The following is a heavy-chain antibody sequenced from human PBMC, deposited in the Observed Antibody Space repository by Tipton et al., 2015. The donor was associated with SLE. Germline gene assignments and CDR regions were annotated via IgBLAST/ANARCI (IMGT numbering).Heavy chain of an antibody. CDR2: IYYSGST. Sequence: LRLSCTVSGGSVSSGSYYWSWIRQPPGKGLEWIGYIYYSGSTNYNPSLKSRVTISVDTSKNQFSLKLSSVTAADTAVYYCARGSYYDSSGGAYFDYWGQGTLVTVSS. V-gene: IGHV4-61*01. CDR1: GGSVSSGSYY. J-gene: IGHJ4*02. D-gene: IGHD3-22*01. CDR3: ARGSYYDSSGGAYFDY.